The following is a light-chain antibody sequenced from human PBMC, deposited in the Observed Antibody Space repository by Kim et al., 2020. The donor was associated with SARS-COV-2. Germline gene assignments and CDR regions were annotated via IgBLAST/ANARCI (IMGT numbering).Light chain of an antibody. CDR3: QSADSSGTLVV. V-gene: IGLV3-25*03. CDR1: ALPKQY. Sequence: PGQTARITCSGDALPKQYAYWYQQKPGQAPVLVIYKDSERPSGIPGRFSGSSSGTTVTLTISGVQAEDEADYYCQSADSSGTLVVFGGGTQLTVL. J-gene: IGLJ2*01. CDR2: KDS.